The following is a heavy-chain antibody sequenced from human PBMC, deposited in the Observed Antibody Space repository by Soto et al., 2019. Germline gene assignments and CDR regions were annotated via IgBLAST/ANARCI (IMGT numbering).Heavy chain of an antibody. Sequence: QVQLVESGGGVVQPGRSLRLSCEASGFTFSSFGMHWVRQAPGKGLEWVAVVSSDGGLKYYADSVKGRFTISRDNSKNTLYLQMNSLGAEDTAIYYCAKEYDSSGYGAFFDYWGQGTLGTVSS. D-gene: IGHD3-22*01. CDR1: GFTFSSFG. CDR2: VSSDGGLK. CDR3: AKEYDSSGYGAFFDY. J-gene: IGHJ4*02. V-gene: IGHV3-30*18.